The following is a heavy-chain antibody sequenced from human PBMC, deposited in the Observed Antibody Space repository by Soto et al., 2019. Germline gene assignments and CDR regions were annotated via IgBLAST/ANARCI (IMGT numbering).Heavy chain of an antibody. D-gene: IGHD6-13*01. V-gene: IGHV4-39*01. CDR1: GGSISSDSYY. CDR3: ARVRFEQQMSHFDY. Sequence: SETLSLTCSVSGGSISSDSYYWGWIRQSPEKGLEWIASISYSGSTYYNPTLKSRLIISVDTSKSQFSLKLSSVTAADTAVYYCARVRFEQQMSHFDYWGQGILVTVSS. CDR2: ISYSGST. J-gene: IGHJ4*02.